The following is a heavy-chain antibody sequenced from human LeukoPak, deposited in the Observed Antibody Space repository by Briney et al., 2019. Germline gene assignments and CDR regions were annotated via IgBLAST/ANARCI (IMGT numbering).Heavy chain of an antibody. J-gene: IGHJ4*02. Sequence: GGSLRLSCAASGFTFSRYCMNWVRQAPGKGLYWVSGISASGSGTYYADSLKGRFTISRDNSKNTLYLQMNNLRVEDTAVYYCAKDAAGPEYWGQGTLVTVST. CDR2: ISASGSGT. CDR3: AKDAAGPEY. V-gene: IGHV3-23*01. CDR1: GFTFSRYC. D-gene: IGHD6-13*01.